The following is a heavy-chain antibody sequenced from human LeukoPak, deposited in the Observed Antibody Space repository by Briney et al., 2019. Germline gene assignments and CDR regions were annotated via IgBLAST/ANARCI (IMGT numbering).Heavy chain of an antibody. V-gene: IGHV4-59*08. Sequence: SETLSLTCTVSGDSISSYYWTWIRQPPGKGLEWIGYIYYSGSTNYNPSLKSRVTISEDTSKNQFSLKLSSVTAADTAVYYCAALQENYYDSSGPDAFDIWGQGTMVTVSS. CDR3: AALQENYYDSSGPDAFDI. CDR1: GDSISSYY. J-gene: IGHJ3*02. CDR2: IYYSGST. D-gene: IGHD3-22*01.